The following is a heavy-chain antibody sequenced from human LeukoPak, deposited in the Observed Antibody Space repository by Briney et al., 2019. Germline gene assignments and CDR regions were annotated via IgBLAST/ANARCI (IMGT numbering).Heavy chain of an antibody. D-gene: IGHD2-2*01. CDR2: ISYDGSNK. Sequence: HPGGSLRLSCEASGFTFSSYAMHWVRQAPGKGLEWVAVISYDGSNKYYADSVKGRFTISRDNSKNTLYLQMGSLRAEDMAVYYCARVPYCSSTSCFPDVWGQGTTVTVSS. V-gene: IGHV3-30*14. CDR3: ARVPYCSSTSCFPDV. J-gene: IGHJ6*02. CDR1: GFTFSSYA.